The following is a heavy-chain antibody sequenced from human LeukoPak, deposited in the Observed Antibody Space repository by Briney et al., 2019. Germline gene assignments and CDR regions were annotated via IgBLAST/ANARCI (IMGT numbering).Heavy chain of an antibody. Sequence: SGGSLRLSCAASGFTFSSYAMSWVRQAPGKGLEWVSAISGSGGSTYYADSVKGRFTISRDNSKNTLYLQMNSLGAEDTAVYYCASLQNPPAIRAQSTFYYYYIDVWGKGTTVTVSS. V-gene: IGHV3-23*01. CDR2: ISGSGGST. CDR3: ASLQNPPAIRAQSTFYYYYIDV. D-gene: IGHD2-2*02. CDR1: GFTFSSYA. J-gene: IGHJ6*03.